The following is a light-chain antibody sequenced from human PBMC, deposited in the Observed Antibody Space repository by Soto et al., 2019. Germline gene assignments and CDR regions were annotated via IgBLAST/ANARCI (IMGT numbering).Light chain of an antibody. CDR2: GAS. CDR3: QQYGSSPPWT. J-gene: IGKJ1*01. Sequence: EIVLTQSPGTLSLSPGERATLSCRASQTVSSSYLAWYQQKPGQAPRLLIYGASSRATGIPDRFSGSGSGTDFTLTNSRLEPEDFAVYYCQQYGSSPPWTFGQGTNVEIK. V-gene: IGKV3-20*01. CDR1: QTVSSSY.